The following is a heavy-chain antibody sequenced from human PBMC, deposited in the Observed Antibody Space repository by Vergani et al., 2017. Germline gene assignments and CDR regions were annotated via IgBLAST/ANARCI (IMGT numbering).Heavy chain of an antibody. J-gene: IGHJ5*02. CDR2: IYYSGST. Sequence: QVQLQQWGAGLLKPSETLSLTCTVSGGSISSYYWSWIRQPPGKGLEWIGYIYYSGSTNYNPSLKSRVTISVDTSKNQFSLKLSSVTAADTAVYYCARDSDYYDSSGWFDPWGQGTLVTVSS. D-gene: IGHD3-22*01. CDR3: ARDSDYYDSSGWFDP. CDR1: GGSISSYY. V-gene: IGHV4-59*01.